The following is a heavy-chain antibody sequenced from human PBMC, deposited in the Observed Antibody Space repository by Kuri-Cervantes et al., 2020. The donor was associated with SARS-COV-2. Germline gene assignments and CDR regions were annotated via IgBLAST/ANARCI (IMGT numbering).Heavy chain of an antibody. CDR2: ISYDGSNK. V-gene: IGHV3-30*07. J-gene: IGHJ6*02. CDR3: ARDLGVHTNYYGMDV. CDR1: GFTFSRSA. Sequence: GGSLRLSCAASGFTFSRSAMEWVRQAPGKGLEWVAVISYDGSNKYYADSVKGRFTISRDNSKNMVYLQMNSLRAEDTAVYYCARDLGVHTNYYGMDVWGQGTTVTVSS.